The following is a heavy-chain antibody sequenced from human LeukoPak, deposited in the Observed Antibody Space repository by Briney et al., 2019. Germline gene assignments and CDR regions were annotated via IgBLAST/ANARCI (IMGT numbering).Heavy chain of an antibody. CDR1: GGSISSYY. CDR2: IYYSGST. CDR3: ASHQWLGFNWFDP. J-gene: IGHJ5*02. D-gene: IGHD6-19*01. V-gene: IGHV4-59*12. Sequence: SETLSLTCTVSGGSISSYYWSWIRQPPGKGLEWIGYIYYSGSTNYNPSLKSRVTISVDTSKNQFSLKLSSVTAADTAVYYCASHQWLGFNWFDPWGQGTLVTVSS.